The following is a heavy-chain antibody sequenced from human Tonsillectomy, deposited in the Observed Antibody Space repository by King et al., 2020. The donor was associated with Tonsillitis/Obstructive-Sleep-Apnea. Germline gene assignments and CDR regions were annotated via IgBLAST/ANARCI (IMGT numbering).Heavy chain of an antibody. CDR3: ARGEVAQLGIDYYYMDV. CDR1: SGSISSSY. J-gene: IGHJ6*03. CDR2: IYYSGNT. D-gene: IGHD7-27*01. Sequence: QLQESGPGLVKPSETLSLTCTVSSGSISSSYWSWIRQPPGKGLEWIGYIYYSGNTNYNPSLKSRVTISVDTSKYQFSLWLSSVTAADTAVYYCARGEVAQLGIDYYYMDVWGKGTTVTVSS. V-gene: IGHV4-59*01.